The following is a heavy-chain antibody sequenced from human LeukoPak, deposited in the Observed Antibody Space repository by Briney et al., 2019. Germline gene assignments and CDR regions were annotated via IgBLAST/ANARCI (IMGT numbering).Heavy chain of an antibody. J-gene: IGHJ4*02. D-gene: IGHD1-26*01. CDR2: ISVYNGNT. Sequence: GASVKVSCKASGYTFTGYYMHWVRQAPGQGLEWMGWISVYNGNTKYAQKFQGRVTMTTDTSTNTAYMDLRSLRSNDTAMYYCARVDSGRYYGHDYWGQGTLVTVTS. CDR1: GYTFTGYY. CDR3: ARVDSGRYYGHDY. V-gene: IGHV1-18*04.